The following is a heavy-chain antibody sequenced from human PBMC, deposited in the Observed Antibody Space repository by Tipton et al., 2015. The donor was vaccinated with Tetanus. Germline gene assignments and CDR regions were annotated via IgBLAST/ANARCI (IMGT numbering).Heavy chain of an antibody. D-gene: IGHD3-10*01. CDR1: GGSISSYY. V-gene: IGHV4-4*07. Sequence: TLSLTCTVSGGSISSYYWSWIRQSAAMGLEWIGRINTSGSSDYNPSLKGRVTTSVDTSKNQFSLKISSLTAADTAVYYCARWGDASGSTNLYAFDIWGQGTMVSVSS. CDR3: ARWGDASGSTNLYAFDI. J-gene: IGHJ3*02. CDR2: INTSGSS.